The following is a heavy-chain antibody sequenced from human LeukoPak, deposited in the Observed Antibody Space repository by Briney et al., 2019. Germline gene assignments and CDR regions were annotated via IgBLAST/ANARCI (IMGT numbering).Heavy chain of an antibody. CDR3: ARGGGSYKYYFDY. CDR2: IYHSGST. Sequence: PSETLSLTCAVSGGSISSSNWWSWVRPPPGKGLEWIGEIYHSGSTNYNPSLKSRVTISVDKSKNQFSLKLSSVTAADTAVYYCARGGGSYKYYFDYWGQGTLVTVSS. V-gene: IGHV4-4*02. J-gene: IGHJ4*02. CDR1: GGSISSSNW. D-gene: IGHD1-26*01.